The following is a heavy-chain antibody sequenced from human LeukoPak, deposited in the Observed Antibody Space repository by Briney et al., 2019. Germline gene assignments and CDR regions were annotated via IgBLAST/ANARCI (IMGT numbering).Heavy chain of an antibody. D-gene: IGHD3-9*01. CDR2: ISGSGGST. Sequence: GGTLRLSCAASGFTFSSYGMSWVRQAPGKGLEWVSAISGSGGSTYYADSVKGRFTISRDNSKNTLYLQMNSLRAEDTAVYYCTKDRVSQYYDILTGLYDAFDIWGQGTMVTVSS. J-gene: IGHJ3*02. CDR3: TKDRVSQYYDILTGLYDAFDI. V-gene: IGHV3-23*01. CDR1: GFTFSSYG.